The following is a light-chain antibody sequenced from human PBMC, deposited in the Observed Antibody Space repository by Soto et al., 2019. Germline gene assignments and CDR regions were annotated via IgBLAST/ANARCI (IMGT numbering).Light chain of an antibody. Sequence: EIVLTQSPGTLSLSPRERATLSCRASQSVTSDYLAWYQQKPGQAPRLLIYGASSRAPGIPDRFSGSASGTDFTLTISRLEPEDFTVYSCQLCSRSSTFGGGTKVDIK. CDR3: QLCSRSST. J-gene: IGKJ4*01. V-gene: IGKV3-20*01. CDR2: GAS. CDR1: QSVTSDY.